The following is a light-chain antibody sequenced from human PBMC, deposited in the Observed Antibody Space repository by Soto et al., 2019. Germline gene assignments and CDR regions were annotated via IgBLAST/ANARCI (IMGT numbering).Light chain of an antibody. CDR1: QSVSSN. CDR2: GAS. V-gene: IGKV3-15*01. J-gene: IGKJ2*02. Sequence: EIVMTQSPATLSVSPGERATLSCRASQSVSSNLAWYQQKTRQAPRLLIYGASTRATGIPARLSGSGYGTEFTLTIRSLQSEDFAVYCCQQYNKWPPGGTFGQGTKLEIK. CDR3: QQYNKWPPGGT.